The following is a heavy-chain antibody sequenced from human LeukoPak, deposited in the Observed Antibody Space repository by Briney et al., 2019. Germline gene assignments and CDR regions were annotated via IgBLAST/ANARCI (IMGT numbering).Heavy chain of an antibody. V-gene: IGHV1-18*01. D-gene: IGHD3-3*01. CDR2: ISAYNGNT. CDR3: ARALKFLEWSASDFDY. Sequence: ASVKVSCKASGYSFTSYGISWVRQAPGQGLEWMGWISAYNGNTNYAQRLQGRVTMTTDTSTSTAYMELRSLRSDDTAVYYCARALKFLEWSASDFDYWGQGTLVTVSS. CDR1: GYSFTSYG. J-gene: IGHJ4*02.